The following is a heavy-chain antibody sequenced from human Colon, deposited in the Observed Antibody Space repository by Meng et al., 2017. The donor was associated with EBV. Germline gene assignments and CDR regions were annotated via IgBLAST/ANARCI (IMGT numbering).Heavy chain of an antibody. CDR1: NGSXTSFNW. Sequence: QLKESGPGLVKPSGXLSLACXVANGSXTSFNWWSWVRQSPGKGLEWIGQIYHSGSTSYNPSLKNGVTLSLDKSKNQFSLHLTSVTAADTAVYYCATSGKDDSSGYYPRTRIVFYSWDQGPRVTVSS. CDR2: IYHSGST. V-gene: IGHV4-4*02. CDR3: ATSGKDDSSGYYPRTRIVFYS. J-gene: IGHJ4*02. D-gene: IGHD3-22*01.